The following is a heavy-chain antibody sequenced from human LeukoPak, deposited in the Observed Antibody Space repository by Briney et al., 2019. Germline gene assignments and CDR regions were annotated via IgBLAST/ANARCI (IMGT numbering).Heavy chain of an antibody. D-gene: IGHD1-26*01. J-gene: IGHJ6*02. CDR2: IWYDGSNK. CDR3: ARSPGTHYYYHGMDV. V-gene: IGHV3-33*08. CDR1: GFTFSSYA. Sequence: PGGSLRLSCAASGFTFSSYAMHWVRQAPGKGLEWVAVIWYDGSNKYYADSVKGRFTISRDNSKNTLYLQMNSLRAEDTAVYYCARSPGTHYYYHGMDVWGQGTTVTVSS.